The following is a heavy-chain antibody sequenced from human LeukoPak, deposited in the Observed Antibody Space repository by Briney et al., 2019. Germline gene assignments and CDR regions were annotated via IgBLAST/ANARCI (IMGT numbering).Heavy chain of an antibody. D-gene: IGHD3-10*01. CDR1: GGSVSSGSYY. CDR2: IYYSGST. J-gene: IGHJ6*02. CDR3: ARDRCDYGSGSYYCGENGMDV. Sequence: PSETLSLTCTVSGGSVSSGSYYWSWIRQPPGKGLEWIGYIYYSGSTNYNPSLKSRVTISVDTSKNQFSLKLSSVTAADTAVYYCARDRCDYGSGSYYCGENGMDVWGQGTTVTVSS. V-gene: IGHV4-61*01.